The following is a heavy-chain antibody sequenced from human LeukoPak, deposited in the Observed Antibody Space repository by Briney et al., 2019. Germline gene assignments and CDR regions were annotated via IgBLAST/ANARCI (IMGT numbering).Heavy chain of an antibody. CDR3: ASPTSSVYDAFDI. D-gene: IGHD5/OR15-5a*01. CDR1: GYTFTGYY. J-gene: IGHJ3*02. V-gene: IGHV1-2*02. CDR2: INPNSGGT. Sequence: ASVTVSCKASGYTFTGYYMHWVRQAPGQGLEWMGWINPNSGGTNYAQKLQSRVTMTRDTSISTAYMELSRLRSDDTAVYYCASPTSSVYDAFDIWGQGTMVTVSS.